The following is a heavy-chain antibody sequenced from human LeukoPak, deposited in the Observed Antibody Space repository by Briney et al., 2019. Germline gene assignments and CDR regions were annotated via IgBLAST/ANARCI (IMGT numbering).Heavy chain of an antibody. D-gene: IGHD5-12*01. CDR3: ASDIVATSGDF. J-gene: IGHJ4*02. V-gene: IGHV3-11*01. CDR2: ITSTGDDI. CDR1: GFAFSDYY. Sequence: GGSLRLSCAASGFAFSDYYMSWIRQAPGKGLEWVAYITSTGDDIYYADSVRGRFTISRDNAKNALFLRMSSLRVEDTATYYCASDIVATSGDFWGQGTLVSVSS.